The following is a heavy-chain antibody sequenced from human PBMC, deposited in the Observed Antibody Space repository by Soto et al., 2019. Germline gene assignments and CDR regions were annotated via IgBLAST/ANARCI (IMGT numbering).Heavy chain of an antibody. D-gene: IGHD4-17*01. CDR2: IIPFLSAT. CDR1: GGHFDRFA. V-gene: IGHV1-69*01. Sequence: QVQLVQSGAEVKKPGSSVKVSCRASGGHFDRFALSWLRQAHGQGLEWMGGIIPFLSATTYAQKFQGGVTITADESASTLYLELRSLTSDDTAVYYCARGEDDYGDFGSMDVWGQGTSVTVSS. J-gene: IGHJ6*02. CDR3: ARGEDDYGDFGSMDV.